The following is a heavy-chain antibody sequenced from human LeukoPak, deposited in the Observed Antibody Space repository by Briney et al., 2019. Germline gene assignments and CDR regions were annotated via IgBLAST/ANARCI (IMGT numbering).Heavy chain of an antibody. V-gene: IGHV3-23*01. CDR1: GYNFSDRY. D-gene: IGHD6-13*01. CDR3: AKDSPYGSSWYGAGDD. CDR2: FSGTDGGT. J-gene: IGHJ4*02. Sequence: PGGSLTLSCTVSGYNFSDRYMDWVRQAPGKGVVWVLSFSGTDGGTYYADSVKGRFTISRDNSKNTLSLQMNTVSAEHTAVLYFAKDSPYGSSWYGAGDDWGQGTLVTVSS.